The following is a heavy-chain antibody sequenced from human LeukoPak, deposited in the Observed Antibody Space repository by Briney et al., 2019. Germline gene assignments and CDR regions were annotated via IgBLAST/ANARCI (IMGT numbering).Heavy chain of an antibody. Sequence: SETLSLTYTVSGGSISSYYWSWIRQPPGKGLEWIGYIYYSGSTNYNPSLKSRVTISVDTSKNQFSLKLSSVTAADTAVYYCARDTRSGYYFDYWGQGTLVTVSS. CDR3: ARDTRSGYYFDY. CDR1: GGSISSYY. D-gene: IGHD6-25*01. V-gene: IGHV4-59*01. J-gene: IGHJ4*02. CDR2: IYYSGST.